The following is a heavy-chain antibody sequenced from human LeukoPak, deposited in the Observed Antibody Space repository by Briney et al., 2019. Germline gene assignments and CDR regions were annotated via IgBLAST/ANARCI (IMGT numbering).Heavy chain of an antibody. CDR3: ARRGSTETFILWGPPSHFDY. CDR1: GYTFTNYW. V-gene: IGHV5-51*01. D-gene: IGHD2/OR15-2a*01. J-gene: IGHJ4*02. Sequence: HGESLKISCEGSGYTFTNYWIGWVRQMPGKGLEWMGSIYPDDSETTYSPSFQGQVTISVDKSIRTAYLHWSSLKASDTAIYYCARRGSTETFILWGPPSHFDYWGQGTLVTVSS. CDR2: IYPDDSET.